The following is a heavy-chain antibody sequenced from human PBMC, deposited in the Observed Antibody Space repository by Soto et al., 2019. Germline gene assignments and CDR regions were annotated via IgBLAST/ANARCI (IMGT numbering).Heavy chain of an antibody. CDR3: ARRGYGQRLLEWFDP. Sequence: LSLTCPVSGGSISSSDFYWDWLRQSPEKELEWVGSIYYRGNTDYNPSLKSRVTISVDTSKNQFSLKLSSVTAADTAVYYCARRGYGQRLLEWFDPLGQGTLVPFCS. CDR1: GGSISSSDFY. V-gene: IGHV4-39*01. CDR2: IYYRGNT. D-gene: IGHD3-16*01. J-gene: IGHJ5*02.